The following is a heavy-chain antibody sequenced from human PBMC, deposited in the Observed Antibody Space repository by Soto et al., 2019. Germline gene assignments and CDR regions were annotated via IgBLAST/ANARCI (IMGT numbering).Heavy chain of an antibody. CDR3: ARDGVYSSSGMLDY. CDR2: IKQDGSEK. Sequence: GGSLRLSCAASGFTFSSYWMSWVRQAPGKGLGWVANIKQDGSEKYYVDSVKGRFTISRDNAKNSLYLQMNSLRAEDTAVYYCARDGVYSSSGMLDYWGQGTLVTVSS. CDR1: GFTFSSYW. J-gene: IGHJ4*02. V-gene: IGHV3-7*03. D-gene: IGHD6-6*01.